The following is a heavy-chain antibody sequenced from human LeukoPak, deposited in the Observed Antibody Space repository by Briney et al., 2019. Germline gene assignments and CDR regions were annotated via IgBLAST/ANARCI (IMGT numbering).Heavy chain of an antibody. CDR1: GFTFSSYS. CDR2: ISSSSSYI. CDR3: ARLVVPAAQGYYMDV. V-gene: IGHV3-21*04. J-gene: IGHJ6*03. D-gene: IGHD2-2*01. Sequence: GGSLRLSCAASGFTFSSYSMNWVRQAPGKGLEWVSSISSSSSYIYHADSVKGRFTISRDNSKNTLYLQMNSLRAEDTAVYYCARLVVPAAQGYYMDVWGKGTTVTVSS.